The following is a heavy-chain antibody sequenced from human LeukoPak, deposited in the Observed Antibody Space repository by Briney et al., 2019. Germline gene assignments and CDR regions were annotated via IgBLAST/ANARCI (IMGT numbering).Heavy chain of an antibody. CDR2: IYASGST. CDR3: ARVVGARDWFDP. Sequence: PSETLSLTCTVSGGSLSSGSDYWSWIRQSAGKGLEWIGRIYASGSTNYNPSLKSRVTISVDTSRNQFSLKLSSVTAADTAVYYCARVVGARDWFDPWGQGTLVTVSS. J-gene: IGHJ5*02. CDR1: GGSLSSGSDY. V-gene: IGHV4-61*10. D-gene: IGHD1-26*01.